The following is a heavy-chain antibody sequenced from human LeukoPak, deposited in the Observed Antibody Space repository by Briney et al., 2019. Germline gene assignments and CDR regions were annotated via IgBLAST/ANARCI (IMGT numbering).Heavy chain of an antibody. Sequence: PSETVSLNCTVSGGSISSYYWSWIRQPPGKGLEWIGYIYYSGSTNYNPSLKSRVTISVDTSKNQFSLKLSSVTAADTAVYYCARGPGGIAAAGYYFDYWGQGTLVTVSS. J-gene: IGHJ4*02. D-gene: IGHD6-13*01. CDR1: GGSISSYY. CDR2: IYYSGST. V-gene: IGHV4-59*12. CDR3: ARGPGGIAAAGYYFDY.